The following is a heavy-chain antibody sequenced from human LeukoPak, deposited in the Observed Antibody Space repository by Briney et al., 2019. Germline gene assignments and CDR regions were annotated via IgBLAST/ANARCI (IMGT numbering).Heavy chain of an antibody. CDR3: ARDASGGYDH. Sequence: GGSLRLSCAASGFTFDDYGMTWVRRVPGKGLYWVSGINGKGDSTGHADSVKGRFTISRDNAKNSLYLQMNSLRAEDTALYYCARDASGGYDHWGQGTLVTVSS. CDR2: INGKGDST. J-gene: IGHJ5*02. CDR1: GFTFDDYG. V-gene: IGHV3-20*04. D-gene: IGHD1-26*01.